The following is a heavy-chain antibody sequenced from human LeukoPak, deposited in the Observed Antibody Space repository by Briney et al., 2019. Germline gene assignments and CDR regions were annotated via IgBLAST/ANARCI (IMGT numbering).Heavy chain of an antibody. CDR3: AKYSRPPSIDY. J-gene: IGHJ4*02. Sequence: PGGSLRLSCAASGFTFNTYAMSWVRQAPGKGLEWVSAISGSGGTTYYADSVKGRFTISRDNSKNTLYLQMNSLRADDTAVYYCAKYSRPPSIDYWGQGTLVTVSS. CDR2: ISGSGGTT. V-gene: IGHV3-23*01. CDR1: GFTFNTYA. D-gene: IGHD6-13*01.